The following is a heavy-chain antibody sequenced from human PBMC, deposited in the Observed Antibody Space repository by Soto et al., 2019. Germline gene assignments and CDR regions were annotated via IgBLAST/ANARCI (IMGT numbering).Heavy chain of an antibody. Sequence: QVQLQESGPGLVKPSETLSLTCTVSGGSISRYYWSWIRQPPGKGLEWIGYIYYSGSTNYNPSLESRGTISVNTSKNQFSLKLSSVTAADTAVDYCAREGQGYFDLWGRGTLVTVSS. J-gene: IGHJ2*01. CDR2: IYYSGST. V-gene: IGHV4-59*01. CDR3: AREGQGYFDL. CDR1: GGSISRYY.